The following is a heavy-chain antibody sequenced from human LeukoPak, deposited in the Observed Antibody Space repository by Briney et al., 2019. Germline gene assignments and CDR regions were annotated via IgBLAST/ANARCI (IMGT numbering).Heavy chain of an antibody. CDR2: MNPNSGNT. CDR1: GYTFTSYD. V-gene: IGHV1-8*01. J-gene: IGHJ4*02. CDR3: ARASRYSGSIS. D-gene: IGHD1-26*01. Sequence: ASVKVSYKASGYTFTSYDINWVRQATGQGLEWMGWMNPNSGNTGYAQKFQGRVTTTRNTSISTAYMELSSLRSEDTAVYYCARASRYSGSISWGQGTLVTVSS.